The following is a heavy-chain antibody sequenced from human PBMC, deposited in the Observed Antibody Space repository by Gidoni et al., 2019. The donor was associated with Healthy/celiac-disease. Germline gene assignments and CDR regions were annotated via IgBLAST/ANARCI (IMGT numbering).Heavy chain of an antibody. Sequence: QVQLVQSGAEVKKPGASVKVSCKASGYTFTSYDINWVRQATGQGLEWMGWMNPNSGNTGYAQKFQGRVTMTRNTSISTAYMELSSLRSEDTAVYYCARWWVVPAAMGHYYYYYYMDVWGKGTTVTVSS. CDR2: MNPNSGNT. J-gene: IGHJ6*03. CDR3: ARWWVVPAAMGHYYYYYYMDV. V-gene: IGHV1-8*01. D-gene: IGHD2-2*01. CDR1: GYTFTSYD.